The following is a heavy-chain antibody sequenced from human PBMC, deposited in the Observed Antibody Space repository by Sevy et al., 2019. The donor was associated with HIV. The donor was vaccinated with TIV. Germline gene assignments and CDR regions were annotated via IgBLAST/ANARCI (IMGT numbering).Heavy chain of an antibody. CDR2: INEDGSDK. Sequence: GGCLRLSCAASGFTFSTYWMSWVRQAPGKGLEWVANINEDGSDKYYVDSVKGRFTISRDNAKNSLCLQMNSLRAEDTAVYYCARRWGLQSRTLFDYWGQGTLVTVSS. D-gene: IGHD1-1*01. J-gene: IGHJ4*02. CDR1: GFTFSTYW. CDR3: ARRWGLQSRTLFDY. V-gene: IGHV3-7*01.